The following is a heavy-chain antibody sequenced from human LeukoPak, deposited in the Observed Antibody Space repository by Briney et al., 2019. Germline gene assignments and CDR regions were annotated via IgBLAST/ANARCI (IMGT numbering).Heavy chain of an antibody. CDR3: AREFGNADTYGNVPLGH. CDR2: ISSSGTYM. J-gene: IGHJ4*02. CDR1: GFTFRSSS. Sequence: GGSLRLSCTASGFTFRSSSFNWVRQVQGKGLEWVSSISSSGTYMYYADSVEGRFTISRDNAKNSLFLQMDSLRAEDTGVYFCAREFGNADTYGNVPLGHWGQGTLVTVSS. V-gene: IGHV3-21*01. D-gene: IGHD5-18*01.